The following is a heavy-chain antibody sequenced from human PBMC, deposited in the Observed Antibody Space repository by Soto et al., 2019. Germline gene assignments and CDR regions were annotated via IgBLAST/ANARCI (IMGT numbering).Heavy chain of an antibody. J-gene: IGHJ4*02. CDR3: SLAVMGY. Sequence: ESGGGVVQPGRSLRLSCAASGFTFSSYGMHWVRQAPGKGLEWVAVISYDGSNKYYADSVKGRFTISRDNSKNTLYLQMNSLRAEDTAVYYCSLAVMGYWGQGTLVTVSS. D-gene: IGHD3-16*01. CDR2: ISYDGSNK. CDR1: GFTFSSYG. V-gene: IGHV3-30*03.